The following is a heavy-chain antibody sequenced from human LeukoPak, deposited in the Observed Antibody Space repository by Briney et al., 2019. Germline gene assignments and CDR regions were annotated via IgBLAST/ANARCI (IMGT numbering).Heavy chain of an antibody. CDR1: GFTFSSYG. CDR2: IRYDGSNK. CDR3: VRDRYYSMDV. Sequence: GGSLRLSCAASGFTFSSYGMHWVRQAPGKGLEWVAFIRYDGSNKYYADSVKGRFTISRDNARNTLYLQMNSLRVEDTAVYYCVRDRYYSMDVWGQGTTVTVSS. V-gene: IGHV3-30*02. J-gene: IGHJ6*02.